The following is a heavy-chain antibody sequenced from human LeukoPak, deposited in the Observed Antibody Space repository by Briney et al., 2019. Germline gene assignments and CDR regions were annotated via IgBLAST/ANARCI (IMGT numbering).Heavy chain of an antibody. CDR2: IKYDGSAT. CDR1: GFTFSDYW. V-gene: IGHV3-74*01. J-gene: IGHJ4*02. Sequence: GGSLRLSCAASGFTFSDYWMHWIRQVPGKGLVWVSHIKYDGSATNYADSVKGRFTISRDNAKNTLYLQMNSLRAEDTAVYYCVSGSLQSGYNFDYWGQGALVTVSS. D-gene: IGHD3-3*01. CDR3: VSGSLQSGYNFDY.